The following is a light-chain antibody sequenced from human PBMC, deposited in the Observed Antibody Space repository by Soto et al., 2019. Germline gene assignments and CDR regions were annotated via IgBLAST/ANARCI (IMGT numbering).Light chain of an antibody. CDR3: QQYSKWPIT. Sequence: EMVMTQSPAILSVSPGESATLSCRASQSVNSNYLAWYQQHPGQPPRLLIYGISTRATGIPARFSGSGSGTEFSLKISSLQSEDFAVYYCQQYSKWPITFGQGTRLEIK. CDR2: GIS. CDR1: QSVNSN. V-gene: IGKV3-15*01. J-gene: IGKJ5*01.